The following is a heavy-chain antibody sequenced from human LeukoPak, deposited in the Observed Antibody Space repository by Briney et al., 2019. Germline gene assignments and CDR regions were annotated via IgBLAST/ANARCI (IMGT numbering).Heavy chain of an antibody. CDR3: AREEWYYFDY. J-gene: IGHJ4*02. D-gene: IGHD3-3*01. CDR2: IYYRGST. Sequence: LRLSCVASGFTFSNYVMSWIRQPPGKGREGIGYIYYRGSTYYNPSLKSRVTISGDTSKNQSSLKLSSVTAADTAVYYCAREEWYYFDYWGQGNLVTVSS. V-gene: IGHV4-30-4*08. CDR1: GFTFSNYV.